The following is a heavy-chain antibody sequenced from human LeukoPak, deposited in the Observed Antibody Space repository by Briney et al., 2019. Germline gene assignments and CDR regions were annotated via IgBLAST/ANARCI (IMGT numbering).Heavy chain of an antibody. CDR3: ARSPIARVASTTPYYMDV. Sequence: GASVKVSCKASGYTFVNYGISRVRQAPGQGLEWVGWISAYNGNTNYAQNLQGRVTMTTDTSTSTGYMELRSLRSDETALYYCARSPIARVASTTPYYMDVWGKGTTVTISS. V-gene: IGHV1-18*01. CDR1: GYTFVNYG. D-gene: IGHD5-12*01. J-gene: IGHJ6*03. CDR2: ISAYNGNT.